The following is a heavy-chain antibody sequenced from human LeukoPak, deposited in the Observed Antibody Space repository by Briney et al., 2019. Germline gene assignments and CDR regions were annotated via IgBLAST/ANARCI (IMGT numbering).Heavy chain of an antibody. CDR3: ARREGYNFDY. Sequence: KPSETLSLTCTASGGSISSYYWSWIRQPPGKGLEWIGSFHHSGSTPYNPSLNSRVSISVDTSKNQLSLKLSSVTAADTAVYYCARREGYNFDYWGQGTLVTVSS. CDR2: FHHSGST. J-gene: IGHJ4*02. D-gene: IGHD5-24*01. V-gene: IGHV4-59*08. CDR1: GGSISSYY.